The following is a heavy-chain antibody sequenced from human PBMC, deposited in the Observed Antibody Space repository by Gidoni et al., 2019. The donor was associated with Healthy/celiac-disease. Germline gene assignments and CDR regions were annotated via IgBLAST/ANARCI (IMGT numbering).Heavy chain of an antibody. J-gene: IGHJ4*02. D-gene: IGHD5-18*01. CDR3: AVGYSYGSSFDY. CDR2: ISSSGSTI. CDR1: GFTFSSYE. Sequence: EVQLVESGGGLVQPGGSLRLSCAASGFTFSSYEMNLVRQAPGKGLEWVSYISSSGSTIYYADSVKGRFTISRDNAKNSLYLQMNSLRAEDTAVYYCAVGYSYGSSFDYWGQGTLVTVSS. V-gene: IGHV3-48*03.